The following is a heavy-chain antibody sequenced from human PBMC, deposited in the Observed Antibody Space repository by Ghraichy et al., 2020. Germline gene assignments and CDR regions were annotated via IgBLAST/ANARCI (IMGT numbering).Heavy chain of an antibody. J-gene: IGHJ4*02. Sequence: SQTLSLTCAVYGGSFSGYYWSWIRQPPGKGLEWIGEINHSGSTNYNPSLKSRVTISVDTSRNQFSLKLSSVTAADTAVYYCARGRAFDYWGQGTLVTVSS. V-gene: IGHV4-34*01. CDR2: INHSGST. CDR1: GGSFSGYY. CDR3: ARGRAFDY.